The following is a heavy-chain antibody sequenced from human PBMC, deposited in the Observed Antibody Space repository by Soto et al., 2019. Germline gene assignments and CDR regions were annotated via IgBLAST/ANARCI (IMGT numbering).Heavy chain of an antibody. D-gene: IGHD1-26*01. Sequence: SETLSLTCAVSGGXISSGGYSWSWIRQPPGKGLEWIGYIYHSGSTYYNPSLKSRVTISVDRSKNQFSLKLSSVTAAGTAVYYCARRGASGSLFDYWGQGTLVTVS. CDR1: GGXISSGGYS. V-gene: IGHV4-30-2*01. CDR2: IYHSGST. J-gene: IGHJ4*02. CDR3: ARRGASGSLFDY.